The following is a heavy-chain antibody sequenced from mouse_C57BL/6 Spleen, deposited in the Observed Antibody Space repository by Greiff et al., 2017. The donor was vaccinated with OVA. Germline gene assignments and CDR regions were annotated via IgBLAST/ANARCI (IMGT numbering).Heavy chain of an antibody. Sequence: EVQLVESGGGLVKPGGSLKLSCAASGFTFSDYGMHWVRQAPEKGLEWVAYISSGSSTIYYADTVKGRFTISRDNAKNTLFLQMTSLRSEDTAMYYCARVTTVVATDAMDYWGQGTSVTVSS. CDR3: ARVTTVVATDAMDY. D-gene: IGHD1-1*01. J-gene: IGHJ4*01. V-gene: IGHV5-17*01. CDR2: ISSGSSTI. CDR1: GFTFSDYG.